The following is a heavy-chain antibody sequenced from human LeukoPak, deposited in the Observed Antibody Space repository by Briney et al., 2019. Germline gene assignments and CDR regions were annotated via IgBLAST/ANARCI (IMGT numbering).Heavy chain of an antibody. CDR1: GGSISSGGYY. J-gene: IGHJ5*02. CDR2: IYYSGST. V-gene: IGHV4-31*03. Sequence: SETLSLTCTVSGGSISSGGYYWRWIRQHPGKGLEWIGYIYYSGSTYYHPSLKSRVTISVDTSKNQFSLKLSSVTAADTAVYYCARALLRNNWFDPWGQGTLVTVSS. D-gene: IGHD1-26*01. CDR3: ARALLRNNWFDP.